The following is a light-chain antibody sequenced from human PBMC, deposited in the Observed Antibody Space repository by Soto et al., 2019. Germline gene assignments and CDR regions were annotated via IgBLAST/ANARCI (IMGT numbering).Light chain of an antibody. CDR1: QSIRTS. Sequence: DIQMTQSPSSLSASVGDRVTITCRASQSIRTSLNWYQQKPGKAPKLLINAASSLQSGVPSRFSGSGAGTDFTLTIGSLQPADFATYYCQQDHTTPYTFGQGTKLEIK. V-gene: IGKV1-39*01. J-gene: IGKJ2*01. CDR3: QQDHTTPYT. CDR2: AAS.